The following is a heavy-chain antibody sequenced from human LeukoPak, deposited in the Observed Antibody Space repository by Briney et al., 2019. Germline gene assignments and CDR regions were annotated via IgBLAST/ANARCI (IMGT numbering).Heavy chain of an antibody. V-gene: IGHV3-21*01. J-gene: IGHJ3*02. D-gene: IGHD3-9*01. CDR3: ARAGYYDILTGYWGGAFDI. Sequence: GRSLRLSCAASGFTFSSYSMNWVRQAPGKGLEWVSSISSSSSYIYYADSVKGRFTISRDNAKNSLYLQMNSLRAEDTAVYYCARAGYYDILTGYWGGAFDIWGQGTMVTVSS. CDR2: ISSSSSYI. CDR1: GFTFSSYS.